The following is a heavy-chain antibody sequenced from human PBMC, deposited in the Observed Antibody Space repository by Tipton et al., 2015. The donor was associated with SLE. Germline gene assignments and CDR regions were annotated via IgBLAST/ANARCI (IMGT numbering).Heavy chain of an antibody. Sequence: QSGAEVKKPGASVKVSCKASGYTLTNYEIHWVRQAPGHGLEWMGRMIPRSGNTASAQSFQGRVTMTRDTSITTAYMELTGLRFEDTAIYYCARQYSSSRGTFFDLWGPGTLVTVSS. CDR2: MIPRSGNT. CDR3: ARQYSSSRGTFFDL. V-gene: IGHV1-8*01. J-gene: IGHJ2*01. CDR1: GYTLTNYE. D-gene: IGHD3-22*01.